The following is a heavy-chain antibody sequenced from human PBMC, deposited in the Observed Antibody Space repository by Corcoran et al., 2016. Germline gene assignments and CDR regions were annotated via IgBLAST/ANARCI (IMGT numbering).Heavy chain of an antibody. J-gene: IGHJ4*02. Sequence: QVQLVQSGAEVKKPGSSLKVSCKASGGTFSSYAISWVRQAPGQGLEWMGGIIPIFGTANYAQKFQGRVTITADESTSTAYMELSSLGSEDTAVYDWARERSDSSDGARYFDYWGQGTLVTVSS. V-gene: IGHV1-69*01. CDR3: ARERSDSSDGARYFDY. D-gene: IGHD3-22*01. CDR2: IIPIFGTA. CDR1: GGTFSSYA.